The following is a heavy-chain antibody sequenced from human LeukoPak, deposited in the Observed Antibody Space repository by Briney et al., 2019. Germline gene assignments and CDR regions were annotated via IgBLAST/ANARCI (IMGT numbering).Heavy chain of an antibody. CDR3: ARANVYSYVYLDY. CDR2: ASYRSKWFN. CDR1: GDSVSSNSAA. V-gene: IGHV6-1*01. Sequence: SQTLSLTCAISGDSVSSNSAAWNWIRQSPSRSLWWLGRASYRSKWFNDYAVSVKSRITINPDTSKNQFSLHLNLVTPEDTAVYYCARANVYSYVYLDYWGQGTLVTVSS. J-gene: IGHJ4*02. D-gene: IGHD5-18*01.